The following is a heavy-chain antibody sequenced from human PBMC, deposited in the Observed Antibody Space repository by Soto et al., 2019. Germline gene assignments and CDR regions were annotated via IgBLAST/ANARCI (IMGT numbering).Heavy chain of an antibody. V-gene: IGHV3-7*01. J-gene: IGHJ6*03. CDR2: IKQDGSEK. CDR1: GFTFSSYW. D-gene: IGHD3-3*01. Sequence: EVQLVESGGGLVQPGGSLRLSCAASGFTFSSYWMSWVRQAPGKGLEWVANIKQDGSEKYYVDSVKGRFTISRDNAKNSLYLQMNSLRAEETAVYYCAREGEGDFWSGYYTHYYYMDVWGKGTTVTVSS. CDR3: AREGEGDFWSGYYTHYYYMDV.